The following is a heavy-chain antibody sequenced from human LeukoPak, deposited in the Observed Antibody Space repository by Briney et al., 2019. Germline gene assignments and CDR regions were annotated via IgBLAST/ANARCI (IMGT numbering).Heavy chain of an antibody. CDR3: AKEITEGIFDY. CDR1: GFTFSSYG. J-gene: IGHJ4*02. D-gene: IGHD6-13*01. CDR2: ISYDGSNK. Sequence: QPGRSLRLSCAASGFTFSSYGMHWVRQAPGKGLEWVPVISYDGSNKYYADSVKGRFTISRDNSKNTLYLQMNSLRAEDTAVYYCAKEITEGIFDYWGQGTLVTVSS. V-gene: IGHV3-30*18.